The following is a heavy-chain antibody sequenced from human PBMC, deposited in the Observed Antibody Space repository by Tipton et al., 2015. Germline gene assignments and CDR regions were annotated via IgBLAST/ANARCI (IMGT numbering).Heavy chain of an antibody. CDR3: ARGGSPIIEMAYHHYGLDV. CDR2: IYHSGTT. V-gene: IGHV4-34*01. J-gene: IGHJ6*02. D-gene: IGHD5-24*01. Sequence: TLSLTCSLSGGAFYPYYGTWIRQPPGQGLEWIGEIYHSGTTNYNPSLRGRFTISLRTSKNQLSLKVDSVTAADTAIYYCARGGSPIIEMAYHHYGLDVWGQGTTVTVSS. CDR1: GGAFYPYY.